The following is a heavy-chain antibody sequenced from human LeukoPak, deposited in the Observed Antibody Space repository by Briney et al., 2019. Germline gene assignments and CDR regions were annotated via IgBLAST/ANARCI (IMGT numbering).Heavy chain of an antibody. Sequence: SVKVSCKASGRTFSSYAISWVRQAPGQGLEWMGRIIPILGIANYAQKFQGRVTITADKSTSTAYMELSSLRSEDAAVYYCARGVVGKNWFDPWGQGTLVTVSS. CDR2: IIPILGIA. CDR1: GRTFSSYA. V-gene: IGHV1-69*04. CDR3: ARGVVGKNWFDP. D-gene: IGHD2-15*01. J-gene: IGHJ5*02.